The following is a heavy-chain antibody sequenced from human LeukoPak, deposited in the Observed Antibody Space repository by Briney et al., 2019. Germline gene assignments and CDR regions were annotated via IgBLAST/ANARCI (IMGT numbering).Heavy chain of an antibody. D-gene: IGHD1-26*01. Sequence: PSETLSLTCTVSVGSISGYFWSWVRQAPGTGLDWIGHIYYSVATNYNHSLRSRVTISVDTSKNQFSLKLRSVTAADTAVYYCARAQYSGSCFDYWGQGTLVTVSS. CDR1: VGSISGYF. J-gene: IGHJ4*03. CDR3: ARAQYSGSCFDY. CDR2: IYYSVAT. V-gene: IGHV4-59*13.